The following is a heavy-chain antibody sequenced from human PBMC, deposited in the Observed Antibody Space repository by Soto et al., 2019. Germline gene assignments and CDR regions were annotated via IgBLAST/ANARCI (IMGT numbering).Heavy chain of an antibody. CDR2: IFHSGSS. CDR3: ARVHVMVVAGSTFDY. D-gene: IGHD6-19*01. Sequence: RRILQPKGKGLEWIGSIFHSGSSYYNQSLKSRITISVDTSNNQFSLKLTSVTAADTAVYYCARVHVMVVAGSTFDYRGHGSLVTVTS. V-gene: IGHV4-38-2*01. J-gene: IGHJ4*01.